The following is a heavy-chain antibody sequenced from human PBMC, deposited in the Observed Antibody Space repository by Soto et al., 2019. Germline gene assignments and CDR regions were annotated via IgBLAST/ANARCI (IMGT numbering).Heavy chain of an antibody. Sequence: QVQLVQSGAEVKKPGASVKVSCKASGYTFTTYDISWVRQAPGQGLEWMGRISTYNGNTNYPQSLQGRLTMTTDTSTTTAYMELRNLRSDDTAVYYCARDPYHVIMVNDPNLYGMDVWGQGTTVTVSS. CDR3: ARDPYHVIMVNDPNLYGMDV. V-gene: IGHV1-18*01. J-gene: IGHJ6*02. D-gene: IGHD2-8*01. CDR1: GYTFTTYD. CDR2: ISTYNGNT.